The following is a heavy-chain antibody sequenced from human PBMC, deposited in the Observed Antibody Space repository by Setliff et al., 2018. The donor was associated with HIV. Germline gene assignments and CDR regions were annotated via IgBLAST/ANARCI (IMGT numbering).Heavy chain of an antibody. D-gene: IGHD3-10*01. CDR1: GASIGSSTYY. V-gene: IGHV4-39*01. CDR3: ARHPAEGSGSYAALKRYFDL. J-gene: IGHJ2*01. Sequence: PSETLSLTCTVSGASIGSSTYYWGCIRQPPGKGLEWIGSIYYSGSTSYNPSLKSRVTISRDTSKNHFSLKLSSVTAADTAIYYCARHPAEGSGSYAALKRYFDLWGRGTLVTVSS. CDR2: IYYSGST.